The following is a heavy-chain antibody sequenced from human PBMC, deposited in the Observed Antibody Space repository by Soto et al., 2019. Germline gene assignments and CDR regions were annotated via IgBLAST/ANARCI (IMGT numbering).Heavy chain of an antibody. D-gene: IGHD4-17*01. CDR3: ARDLASTTIPNY. J-gene: IGHJ4*02. Sequence: EVQLVESGGGLVQPGGSLRLSCAASGFTFSNYWMSWVRQAPGKGLEWVANIKQDGSEKYYVDSVKGRFTISRDNAKNSLYLQINSLRAEDTAVYYCARDLASTTIPNYWGQGTLVTVSS. V-gene: IGHV3-7*04. CDR2: IKQDGSEK. CDR1: GFTFSNYW.